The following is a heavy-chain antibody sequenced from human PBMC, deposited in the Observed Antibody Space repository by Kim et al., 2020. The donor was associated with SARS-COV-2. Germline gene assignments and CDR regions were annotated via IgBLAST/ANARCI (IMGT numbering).Heavy chain of an antibody. V-gene: IGHV4-34*01. CDR3: ARGITMVRGDSLDP. CDR1: GGSFSGYY. CDR2: INHSGST. J-gene: IGHJ5*02. Sequence: SETLSLTCAVYGGSFSGYYWSWIRQPPGKGLEWIGEINHSGSTNYNPSLKSRVTISVDTSKNQFSLKLSSVTAADTAVYYCARGITMVRGDSLDPWGQGT. D-gene: IGHD3-10*01.